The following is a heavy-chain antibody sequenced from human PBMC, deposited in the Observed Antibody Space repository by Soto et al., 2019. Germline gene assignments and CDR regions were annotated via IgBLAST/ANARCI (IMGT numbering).Heavy chain of an antibody. CDR3: AREGCSSTSCPWQFDP. CDR1: GGSISSGGYY. D-gene: IGHD2-2*01. CDR2: IYYSGST. Sequence: PSETXSLTCTVSGGSISSGGYYWSWIRQHPGKGLEWIGYIYYSGSTYYNPSLKSRVTISVDTSKNQFSLKLSSVTAADTAVYYCAREGCSSTSCPWQFDPWGQGTLVTVSS. J-gene: IGHJ5*02. V-gene: IGHV4-31*03.